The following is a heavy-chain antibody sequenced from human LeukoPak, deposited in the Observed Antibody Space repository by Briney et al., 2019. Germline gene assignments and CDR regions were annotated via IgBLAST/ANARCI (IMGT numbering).Heavy chain of an antibody. CDR3: AKAASYGDYPFYYFDY. CDR1: GFTFDDYA. Sequence: SGGPLRLSCAASGFTFDDYAMHWVRQAPGKGLEWVSLVSGDGGSTYYADSVKGRFTISRDNSKNSLYLQMNSLRTEDTALYYCAKAASYGDYPFYYFDYWGQGTLVTVSS. V-gene: IGHV3-43*02. CDR2: VSGDGGST. J-gene: IGHJ4*02. D-gene: IGHD4-17*01.